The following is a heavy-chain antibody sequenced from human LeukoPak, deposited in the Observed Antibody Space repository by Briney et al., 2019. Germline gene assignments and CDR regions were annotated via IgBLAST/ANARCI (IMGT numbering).Heavy chain of an antibody. V-gene: IGHV2-5*02. CDR3: AHSSVGSSGWSDLDY. Sequence: SGPTLVKPTQTLTLTCTFSGFSLSTSGGAGGWIRHPPGKPLEWLAFIYWDDDERYSPSLRSRLTIIKDTSKNQVVLTMTNMDPVDTATYYCAHSSVGSSGWSDLDYWGQGTLVTVSS. D-gene: IGHD6-19*01. CDR1: GFSLSTSGGA. J-gene: IGHJ4*02. CDR2: IYWDDDE.